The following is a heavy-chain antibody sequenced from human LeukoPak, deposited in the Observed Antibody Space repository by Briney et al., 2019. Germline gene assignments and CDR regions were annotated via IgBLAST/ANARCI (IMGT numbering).Heavy chain of an antibody. V-gene: IGHV3-33*06. CDR3: AKELRFLEWLLFN. D-gene: IGHD3-3*01. J-gene: IGHJ4*02. Sequence: GRSLRLSCAASGFTFSSYGMHWVRQAPGKGLEWVAVIWYDGSNKYYADSVKGRFTISRDNSKNTLYLQMNSLRAEDTAVYYCAKELRFLEWLLFNWGQGTLVTVSS. CDR2: IWYDGSNK. CDR1: GFTFSSYG.